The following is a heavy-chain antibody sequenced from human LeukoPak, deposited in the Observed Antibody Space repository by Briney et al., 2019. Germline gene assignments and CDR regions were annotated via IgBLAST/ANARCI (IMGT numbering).Heavy chain of an antibody. Sequence: GGSLRLSCSASGLTVTNAWMNWVRQAPGEGLDWVGRIASKTDGGATEYAAPVKGRFTISRDDSKNTLNLQMNSLKTEDTAVYYCTTGIRGDWGQGTLVTVSS. CDR2: IASKTDGGAT. J-gene: IGHJ4*02. CDR1: GLTVTNAW. V-gene: IGHV3-15*07. D-gene: IGHD3-10*01. CDR3: TTGIRGD.